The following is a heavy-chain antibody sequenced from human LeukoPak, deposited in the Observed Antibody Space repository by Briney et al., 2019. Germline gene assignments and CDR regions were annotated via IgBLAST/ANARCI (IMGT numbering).Heavy chain of an antibody. V-gene: IGHV3-23*01. D-gene: IGHD2-2*01. CDR3: AKRDCTSTSCPFGF. CDR1: GFTFSSYA. CDR2: ISGSGGTA. Sequence: GGSLRLSCAASGFTFSSYALTWVRQAPGKGLEWVSIISGSGGTAFYADSVKGRFTISRDNSKNTLYVQMNSLRAEDTAVYYCAKRDCTSTSCPFGFWGQGTLVTVSS. J-gene: IGHJ4*02.